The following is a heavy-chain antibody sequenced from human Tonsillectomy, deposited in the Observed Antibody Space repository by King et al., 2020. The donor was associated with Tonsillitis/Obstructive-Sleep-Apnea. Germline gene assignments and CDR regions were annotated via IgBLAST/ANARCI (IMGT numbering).Heavy chain of an antibody. V-gene: IGHV3-13*04. CDR3: ARAGIAAAAPLDY. J-gene: IGHJ4*02. CDR2: IGPACDT. CDR1: GVTFSSYD. D-gene: IGHD6-13*01. Sequence: VQLVESGGGLVQPGGSLRLSCAASGVTFSSYDMHWVRQATGKGLEWVSVIGPACDTYYQGSVKGRFTISRENAKNTLYLQMNSLRAGDTAVYYCARAGIAAAAPLDYWGQGTLVTVSS.